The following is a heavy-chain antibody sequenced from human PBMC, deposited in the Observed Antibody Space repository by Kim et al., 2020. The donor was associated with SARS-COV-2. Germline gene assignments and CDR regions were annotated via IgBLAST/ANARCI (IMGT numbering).Heavy chain of an antibody. CDR3: ARGGQLAGYSFDY. Sequence: GGSLRLSCAASEFTFSSYWMHWVRQAPGKGLVWVSRINSDGSSTSYADSVKGRFTISRDNAKNTLYLQMNSLRAEDTAVYYCARGGQLAGYSFDYWGQGTLVTVSS. CDR2: INSDGSST. CDR1: EFTFSSYW. V-gene: IGHV3-74*01. D-gene: IGHD6-6*01. J-gene: IGHJ4*02.